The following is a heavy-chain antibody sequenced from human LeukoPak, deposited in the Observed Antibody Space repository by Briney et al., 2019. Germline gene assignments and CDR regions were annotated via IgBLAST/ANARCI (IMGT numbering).Heavy chain of an antibody. CDR1: EFTFSSFW. D-gene: IGHD4-17*01. V-gene: IGHV3-7*01. J-gene: IGHJ4*02. Sequence: GGSLRLSCVASEFTFSSFWMSWVRQAPGKGLEWVANIKQDGTEKYYVDSVKGRFTVSRDNAKNSLYLQMNNLRAEDTAVYYCARAVDYGYPGGYWGQGTLVTVSS. CDR2: IKQDGTEK. CDR3: ARAVDYGYPGGY.